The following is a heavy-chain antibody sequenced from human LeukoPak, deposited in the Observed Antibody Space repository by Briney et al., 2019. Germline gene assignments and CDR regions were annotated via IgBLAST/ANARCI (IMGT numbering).Heavy chain of an antibody. Sequence: GKSLRLSCAASGFAFSSYDMHWVRQAPGKGLEWVALIWYDGSNKYYADSVKGRFTISRDSSKNTLYLEMSSLRAEDTAVYFCARERTLYVSGSGFGMDVWGQGTTVTVYS. CDR2: IWYDGSNK. V-gene: IGHV3-33*01. J-gene: IGHJ6*02. D-gene: IGHD3-10*01. CDR1: GFAFSSYD. CDR3: ARERTLYVSGSGFGMDV.